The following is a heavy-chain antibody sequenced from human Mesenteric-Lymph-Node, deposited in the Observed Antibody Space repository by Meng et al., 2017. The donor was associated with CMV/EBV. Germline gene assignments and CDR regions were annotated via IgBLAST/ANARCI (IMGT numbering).Heavy chain of an antibody. Sequence: GGSLRLSCAASGFTFSSYEFSWVRQAPGKGLEWVSFISLSGSSTDYADSVKGRFIISRDNAKNSLYLQMNSLRVEDTAIYYCARDDGYFDYWGQGTLVTVSS. CDR3: ARDDGYFDY. CDR2: ISLSGSST. D-gene: IGHD5-24*01. CDR1: GFTFSSYE. V-gene: IGHV3-48*03. J-gene: IGHJ4*02.